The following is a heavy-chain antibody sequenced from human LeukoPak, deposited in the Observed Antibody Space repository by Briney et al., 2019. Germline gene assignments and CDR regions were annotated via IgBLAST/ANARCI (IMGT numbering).Heavy chain of an antibody. J-gene: IGHJ5*02. D-gene: IGHD3-10*01. V-gene: IGHV4-39*07. CDR3: AREPTMVRGRRFDP. CDR1: GGSISSXIYY. Sequence: SEXXXLTCIVSGGSISSXIYYWAWVXQXXXXXXEWXGTVFYNGATQYSPSLKSRVTISVDTSKNQFSLKLSSVTAADTAVYYCAREPTMVRGRRFDPWGQGTLVTVSS. CDR2: VFYNGAT.